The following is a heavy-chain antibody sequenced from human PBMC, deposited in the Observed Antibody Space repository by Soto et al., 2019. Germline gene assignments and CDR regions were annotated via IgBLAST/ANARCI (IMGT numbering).Heavy chain of an antibody. J-gene: IGHJ6*02. V-gene: IGHV4-34*01. CDR1: GGSFSGYY. Sequence: PSETLSLTCAVYGGSFSGYYWSWIRQPPGKGLEWIGEINHSGSTNYNPSLKSRVTISVDTSKNQFSLKLNSVTAADTAVYYCARGLRAARVVVASDGYYYYCGIDVWRQGTRVTVSS. CDR2: INHSGST. D-gene: IGHD2-15*01. CDR3: ARGLRAARVVVASDGYYYYCGIDV.